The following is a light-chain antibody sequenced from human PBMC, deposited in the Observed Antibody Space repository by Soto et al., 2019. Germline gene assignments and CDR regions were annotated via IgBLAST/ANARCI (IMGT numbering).Light chain of an antibody. CDR2: AAS. V-gene: IGKV3-20*01. CDR1: QSVSH. CDR3: QQYGGSPLYT. J-gene: IGKJ2*01. Sequence: EIVLTQSPGTLSLSPGETATLSCRARQSVSHLAWYQQKPGQAPRLLVYAASSRATGIPDRFSGSGSGTDFTLTISRLEPEDFAVYYCQQYGGSPLYTVGQGTRLEIK.